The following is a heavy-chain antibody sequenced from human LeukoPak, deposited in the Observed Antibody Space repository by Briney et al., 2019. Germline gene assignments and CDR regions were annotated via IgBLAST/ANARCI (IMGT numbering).Heavy chain of an antibody. CDR1: GFTFSNYA. CDR3: ARVGDGNNYASY. D-gene: IGHD5-18*01. Sequence: PGRSLRLSCAASGFTFSNYAIHWVRQAPGKGLEWVAVISYNGSNKYYADSVKGRFTISRDNSKNTLFLQMNSLRVEDTAVYYCARVGDGNNYASYWGQGTLVTVSS. V-gene: IGHV3-30-3*01. CDR2: ISYNGSNK. J-gene: IGHJ4*02.